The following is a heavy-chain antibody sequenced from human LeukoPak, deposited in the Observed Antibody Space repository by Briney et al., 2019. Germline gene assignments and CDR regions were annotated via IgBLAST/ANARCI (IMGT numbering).Heavy chain of an antibody. Sequence: SETLSLTCTVSGGSISDYYWGWIRQPPGKGLQWIANVYHSGNTFYNPSLMGRVTISVDTSKNQFSLKLSSVTAADTAVYYCARAVSSWPPARFDYWGQGTLVTVSS. D-gene: IGHD6-13*01. J-gene: IGHJ4*02. V-gene: IGHV4-38-2*02. CDR1: GGSISDYY. CDR2: VYHSGNT. CDR3: ARAVSSWPPARFDY.